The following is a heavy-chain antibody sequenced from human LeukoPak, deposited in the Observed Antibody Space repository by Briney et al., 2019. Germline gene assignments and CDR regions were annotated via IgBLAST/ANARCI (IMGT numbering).Heavy chain of an antibody. J-gene: IGHJ3*02. CDR3: ARGYSSSWHDAFDI. Sequence: GASVKVSCKASGYTFTGYYMHWVRQAPGQGLEWMGWINPNSGGTNYAQKFQGRVTMTRDTSISTAYMELSRLRSDDTAVYYCARGYSSSWHDAFDIWGQGTMVTVSS. V-gene: IGHV1-2*02. CDR2: INPNSGGT. CDR1: GYTFTGYY. D-gene: IGHD6-13*01.